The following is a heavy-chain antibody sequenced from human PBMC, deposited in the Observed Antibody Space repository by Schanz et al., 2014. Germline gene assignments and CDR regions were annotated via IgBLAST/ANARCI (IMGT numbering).Heavy chain of an antibody. CDR2: IKQDGSEK. V-gene: IGHV3-7*01. CDR1: GFTFSSYW. D-gene: IGHD2-2*01. CDR3: AKDRLLGYQLQDAFDI. Sequence: VQLVESGGDVVQPGRSLRLSCAASGFTFSSYWMSWVRQAPGEGLEWVANIKQDGSEKYYVDSVKGRFTISRDNAKNSLYLQMNSLRPEDTAVYYCAKDRLLGYQLQDAFDIWGQGTLVTVSS. J-gene: IGHJ3*02.